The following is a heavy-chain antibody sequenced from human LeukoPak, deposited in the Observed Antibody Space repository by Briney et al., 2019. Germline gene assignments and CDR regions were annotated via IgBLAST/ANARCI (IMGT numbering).Heavy chain of an antibody. D-gene: IGHD3-22*01. V-gene: IGHV1-2*02. Sequence: ASVKVSCKASGYTFTGYYMHWVRQAPGQGLEWMGWINPNSGGTNYAQKFQGRVTMTRDTSISTAYMELNSLRSDDTAVYYCGRVVITAFYYMDVWGKGTTVTISS. J-gene: IGHJ6*03. CDR1: GYTFTGYY. CDR2: INPNSGGT. CDR3: GRVVITAFYYMDV.